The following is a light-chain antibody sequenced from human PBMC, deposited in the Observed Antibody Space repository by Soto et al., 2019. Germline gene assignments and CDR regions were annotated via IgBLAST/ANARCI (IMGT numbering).Light chain of an antibody. CDR1: QGISNW. CDR2: SAS. CDR3: HQVYTYPRT. J-gene: IGKJ1*01. Sequence: DIQMTQSPSSVSASVGDRVTITCRASQGISNWLAWYQQKPGKAPKLLIYSASNLQSGVPARFSGGGFGTEFTLTITSLQPEDFATYYCHQVYTYPRTFGQGTKVDIK. V-gene: IGKV1-12*01.